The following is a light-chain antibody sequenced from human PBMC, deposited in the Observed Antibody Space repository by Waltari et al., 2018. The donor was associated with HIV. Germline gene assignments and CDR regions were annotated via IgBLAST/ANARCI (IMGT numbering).Light chain of an antibody. V-gene: IGKV3-15*01. CDR2: GAS. J-gene: IGKJ1*01. CDR1: QSVTSIY. Sequence: EIVLTQSPGTLSLSPGERATLSCRASQSVTSIYLAWFQQKPGQAPRLLIYGASTRATGIPARFSGSGSGTEFTLTISSLQSEDFAVYYCQQYNNWRTFGQGTKVEIK. CDR3: QQYNNWRT.